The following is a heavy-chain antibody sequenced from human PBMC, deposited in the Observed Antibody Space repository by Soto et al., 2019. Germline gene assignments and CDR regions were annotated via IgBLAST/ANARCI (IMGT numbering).Heavy chain of an antibody. CDR1: GGSISSYY. D-gene: IGHD2-15*01. CDR3: ARLMVAATVGYYFDY. J-gene: IGHJ4*02. V-gene: IGHV4-59*08. CDR2: IYYSGST. Sequence: SETLSLTCTVSGGSISSYYWSWIRQPPGKGLEWIGYIYYSGSTNYNPSLKSRVTISVDTSKNQFSLKLSSVTAADTAVYYCARLMVAATVGYYFDYWGQGTLVTVAS.